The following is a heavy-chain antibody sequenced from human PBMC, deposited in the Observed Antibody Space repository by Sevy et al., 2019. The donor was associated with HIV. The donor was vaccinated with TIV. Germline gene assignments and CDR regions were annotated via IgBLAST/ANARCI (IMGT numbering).Heavy chain of an antibody. CDR1: GDSINNGDYY. D-gene: IGHD4-4*01. CDR2: IYYTGTT. CDR3: ARTTVTTLSSGRNNWFDP. J-gene: IGHJ5*02. V-gene: IGHV4-31*02. Sequence: LRLSCTVSGDSINNGDYYWSWIRQHPGKGLEWIGKIYYTGTTYYNPSLKSRLRISVERSENTLSLSLRSVTAADTAVYYCARTTVTTLSSGRNNWFDPWGQGTLVTVSS.